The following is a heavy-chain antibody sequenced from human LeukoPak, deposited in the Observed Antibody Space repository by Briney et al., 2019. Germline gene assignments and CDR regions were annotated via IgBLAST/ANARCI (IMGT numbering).Heavy chain of an antibody. V-gene: IGHV3-48*03. CDR1: GFTFSSYE. CDR3: AELGITMIGGV. J-gene: IGHJ6*04. D-gene: IGHD3-10*02. Sequence: GGSLRLSCAASGFTFSSYEMNWVRQAPGKGLEWVSYISSSGSTIYYADSVKGRFTISRDNAKNSLYLQMNSLRAEDTAVYYCAELGITMIGGVWGNGTTVTISS. CDR2: ISSSGSTI.